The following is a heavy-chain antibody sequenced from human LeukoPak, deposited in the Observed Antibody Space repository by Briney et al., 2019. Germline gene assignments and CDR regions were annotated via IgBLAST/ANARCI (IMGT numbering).Heavy chain of an antibody. J-gene: IGHJ4*02. Sequence: SETLSLTCTVSGASVGTTSDYWGWIRQPPGKGPEWIGSMYYRGTTYYNPSLKSRVTISGDTSKNQFSLKLSSVTAADTAVYYCARVGVSTVTTLDYWGQGTLVTVSS. V-gene: IGHV4-39*07. CDR1: GASVGTTSDY. CDR2: MYYRGTT. CDR3: ARVGVSTVTTLDY. D-gene: IGHD4-17*01.